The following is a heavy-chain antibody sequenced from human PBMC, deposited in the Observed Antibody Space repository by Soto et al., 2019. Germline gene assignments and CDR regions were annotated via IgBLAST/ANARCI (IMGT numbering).Heavy chain of an antibody. V-gene: IGHV1-8*01. CDR3: ASCSLLGRRRPDSTDY. CDR1: GYTFTNYD. D-gene: IGHD3-22*01. J-gene: IGHJ4*02. CDR2: MNPNSGKI. Sequence: ASVKVSCKASGYTFTNYDINWVRQATGQGPEYMGWMNPNSGKIGYVQKFQGRVTMTRDTSTSTVYMELSSLRSEDTAVYYCASCSLLGRRRPDSTDYRGQGTLVTGS.